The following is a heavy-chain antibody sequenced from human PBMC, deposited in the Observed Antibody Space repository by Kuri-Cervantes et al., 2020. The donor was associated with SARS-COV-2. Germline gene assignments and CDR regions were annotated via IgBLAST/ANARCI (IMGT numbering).Heavy chain of an antibody. CDR1: GGSISSSSYY. J-gene: IGHJ4*02. CDR3: ARDSSGWYGG. D-gene: IGHD6-19*01. V-gene: IGHV4-39*07. Sequence: GSLRLSCTVSGGSISSSSYYWGWIRRPPGKGLEWIGSIYYSGCTYYNPSLKNRVTISVDTSKNQFSLKLSSVTAADTAVYYCARDSSGWYGGWGQGTPVTVSS. CDR2: IYYSGCT.